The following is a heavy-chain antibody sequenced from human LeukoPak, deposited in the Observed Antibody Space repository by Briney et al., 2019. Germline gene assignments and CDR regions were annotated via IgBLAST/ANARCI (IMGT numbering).Heavy chain of an antibody. CDR2: IYSDGTT. CDR1: GFTVSSNY. Sequence: QSGGSLRLSCAASGFTVSSNYMTWVRQAPGKGLEWVSLIYSDGTTYYADSVKGRFTISRDNSKNTLYLQMNSLRAEDTAVYYCARGYYDILTGYYTNDAFDIWGQGTMVTVSS. J-gene: IGHJ3*02. D-gene: IGHD3-9*01. CDR3: ARGYYDILTGYYTNDAFDI. V-gene: IGHV3-53*05.